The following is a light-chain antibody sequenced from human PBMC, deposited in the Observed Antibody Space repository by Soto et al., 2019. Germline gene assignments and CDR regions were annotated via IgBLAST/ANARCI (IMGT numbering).Light chain of an antibody. CDR2: DAS. J-gene: IGKJ3*01. CDR1: PSVSSY. Sequence: EIVLTQSPATLSLSPGERATLSCRASPSVSSYLAWYQQKPGQAPRLLIYDASNRATGIPARFRGSGSGTDFTLTISSLEPEDFAVYYCQQRSNWPIFTFGPGTKVDIK. V-gene: IGKV3-11*01. CDR3: QQRSNWPIFT.